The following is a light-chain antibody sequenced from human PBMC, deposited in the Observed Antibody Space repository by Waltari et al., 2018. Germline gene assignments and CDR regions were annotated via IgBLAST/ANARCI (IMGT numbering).Light chain of an antibody. CDR1: QGISNW. V-gene: IGKV1-33*01. Sequence: DIQMTQSPSSLSASVGDRVTITCRASQGISNWLAWYQQRPGKAPKLLIYRAAILETGVPSWFSGSGSETDFTLTISSLQPEDIATYYCQQHDNSPRTFGQGTKVEIK. J-gene: IGKJ1*01. CDR3: QQHDNSPRT. CDR2: RAA.